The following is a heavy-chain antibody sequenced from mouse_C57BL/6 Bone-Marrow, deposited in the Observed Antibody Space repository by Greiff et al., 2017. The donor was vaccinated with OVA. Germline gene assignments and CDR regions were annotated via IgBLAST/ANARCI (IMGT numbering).Heavy chain of an antibody. CDR2: ISDGGSYT. CDR3: ARERGNYVLAY. V-gene: IGHV5-4*01. Sequence: EVQRVESGGGLVKPGGSLKLSCAASGFTFSSYAMSWVRQTPEKRLEWVATISDGGSYTYYPDNVKGRFTISRDNAKNNLYLQMSHLKSEDTAMYYCARERGNYVLAYWGQGTLVTVSA. D-gene: IGHD2-1*01. CDR1: GFTFSSYA. J-gene: IGHJ3*01.